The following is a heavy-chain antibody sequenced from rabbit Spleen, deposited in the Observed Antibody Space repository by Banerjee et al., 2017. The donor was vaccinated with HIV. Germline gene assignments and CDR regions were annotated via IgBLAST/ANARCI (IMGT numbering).Heavy chain of an antibody. CDR3: ARDAAGREDFNL. D-gene: IGHD4-2*01. V-gene: IGHV1S40*01. CDR2: VYTGDGST. J-gene: IGHJ4*01. Sequence: QSLEESGGDLVKPGASLTLTCTASGFTISSSWMSWVRQAPGKGLEWIGSVYTGDGSTYYASWVNGRFSISRENAQNTVFLQMTSLTAADTATYFCARDAAGREDFNLWGPGTLVTVS. CDR1: GFTISSSW.